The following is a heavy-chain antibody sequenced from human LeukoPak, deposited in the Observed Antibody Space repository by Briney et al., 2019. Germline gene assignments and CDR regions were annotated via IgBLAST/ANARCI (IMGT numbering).Heavy chain of an antibody. V-gene: IGHV4-4*07. Sequence: SETLSLTCTVSGGSISSYYWSWIRQPAGKGLEWIGRIYTSGSTNYNPSLKSRVTMSVDTSKNKFSLKLSSVSVADTGVYYCARDTRCIAAAGTYARPLYYFDYWGQGTLVTVSS. D-gene: IGHD6-13*01. CDR2: IYTSGST. CDR3: ARDTRCIAAAGTYARPLYYFDY. CDR1: GGSISSYY. J-gene: IGHJ4*02.